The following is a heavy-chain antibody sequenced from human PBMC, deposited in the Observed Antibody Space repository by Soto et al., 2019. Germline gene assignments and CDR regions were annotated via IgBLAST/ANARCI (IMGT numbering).Heavy chain of an antibody. D-gene: IGHD2-2*01. J-gene: IGHJ6*03. V-gene: IGHV4-59*01. Sequence: QPPGKGLEWIGYIYYNDNTNYNPSLKSRVTMSLDTSNNQFSLRLSSVTAADTAVYYCARPFCSTTSCQAHAMAVRGKGTTVTGSS. CDR3: ARPFCSTTSCQAHAMAV. CDR2: IYYNDNT.